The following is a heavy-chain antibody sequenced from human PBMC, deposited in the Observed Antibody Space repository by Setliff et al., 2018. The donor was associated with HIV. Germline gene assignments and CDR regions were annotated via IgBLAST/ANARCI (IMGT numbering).Heavy chain of an antibody. J-gene: IGHJ4*01. CDR2: ISGSGGST. CDR1: GFTFNTYA. D-gene: IGHD2-15*01. CDR3: AKDGISGGAYPPYYFDY. V-gene: IGHV3-23*01. Sequence: GGSLRLSCAASGFTFNTYAMSWVRQAPGKGLAWVSVISGSGGSTFYADSVKGRFTISRDNSKNTLYLQMNRLRVEDTAVYYCAKDGISGGAYPPYYFDYWGHGTLVTVSS.